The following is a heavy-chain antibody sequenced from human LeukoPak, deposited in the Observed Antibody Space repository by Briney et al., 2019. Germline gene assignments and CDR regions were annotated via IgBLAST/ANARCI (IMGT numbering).Heavy chain of an antibody. V-gene: IGHV3-49*04. J-gene: IGHJ4*02. CDR3: TRARVYYGSGNGY. CDR2: IRSSACGGTT. Sequence: GGSLRLSCTASGFTFGDYAMNWVRQAPGKGLEWVGFIRSSACGGTTEYAASVRGRFTISRDDSKSIAYLQMNSLKTEDTAVYYCTRARVYYGSGNGYWGQGTLVTVSS. CDR1: GFTFGDYA. D-gene: IGHD3-10*01.